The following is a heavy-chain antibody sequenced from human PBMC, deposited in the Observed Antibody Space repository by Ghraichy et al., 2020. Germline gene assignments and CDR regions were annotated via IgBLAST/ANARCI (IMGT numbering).Heavy chain of an antibody. CDR1: GGSFSGYY. J-gene: IGHJ6*02. CDR3: ARGDYYDCSGYYYYYYGMDV. Sequence: SETLSLTCAVYGGSFSGYYWSWIRQPPGKGLEWIGEINHSGSTNYNPSLKSRVTISVDTSKNQFSLKLSSVTAADTAVYYCARGDYYDCSGYYYYYYGMDVWGQGTTVTVSS. V-gene: IGHV4-34*01. CDR2: INHSGST. D-gene: IGHD3-22*01.